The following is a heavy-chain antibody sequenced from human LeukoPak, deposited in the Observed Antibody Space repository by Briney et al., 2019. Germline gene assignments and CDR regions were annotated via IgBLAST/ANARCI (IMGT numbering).Heavy chain of an antibody. J-gene: IGHJ4*02. V-gene: IGHV4-59*01. Sequence: SETLSLTCTVSGGSISYYYWSWIWQPPGKGLEWIGYIYYSGSTNYNPSLKSRVTISVDTSKNQFSLRLSSVTAADTAVYYCARDFGSEGYFDYWGQGTLVTVSS. CDR3: ARDFGSEGYFDY. CDR2: IYYSGST. D-gene: IGHD2-15*01. CDR1: GGSISYYY.